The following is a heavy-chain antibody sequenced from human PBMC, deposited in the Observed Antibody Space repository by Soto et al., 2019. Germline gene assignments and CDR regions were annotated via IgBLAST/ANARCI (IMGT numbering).Heavy chain of an antibody. CDR3: AKSHEFGVVILYYFDY. V-gene: IGHV3-23*01. J-gene: IGHJ4*02. CDR1: GFTFSSYA. D-gene: IGHD3-3*01. CDR2: ISGSGGST. Sequence: GGSLRLSCAASGFTFSSYAMSWVRQAPGKGLEWVSAISGSGGSTYYADSVKGRLTISRDNSKNTLYLQMNSLRAEDTAVYYCAKSHEFGVVILYYFDYWGQGTLVTVSS.